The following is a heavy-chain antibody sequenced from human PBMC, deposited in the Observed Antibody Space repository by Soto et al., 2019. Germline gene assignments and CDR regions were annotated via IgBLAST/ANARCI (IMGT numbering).Heavy chain of an antibody. CDR1: GSSISSYY. CDR3: ARRLPQNYCSGGSCYPGYAFDI. J-gene: IGHJ3*02. CDR2: IYYSGST. Sequence: SETLSLTCTVSGSSISSYYWIWIRLPPGKGLEWMGYIYYSGSTNYNPSLKSRVTISVDTSKNQFSLKLSSVTAADTAVYYCARRLPQNYCSGGSCYPGYAFDIWGQGTMVTVSS. V-gene: IGHV4-59*08. D-gene: IGHD2-15*01.